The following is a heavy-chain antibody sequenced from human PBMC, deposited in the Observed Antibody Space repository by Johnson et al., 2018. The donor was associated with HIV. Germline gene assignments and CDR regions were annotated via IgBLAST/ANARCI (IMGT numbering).Heavy chain of an antibody. CDR1: GFTFSSYG. D-gene: IGHD1-26*01. Sequence: QVQLVESGGGVVQPWRSLRLSCAASGFTFSSYGMHWVRQAPAKGLEWVAVISYDGSDKDYADSVKGRFTISRDSSKNTLYLQMNSLRAEDTAVFYCAREGWELPRTGFDIWGQGTMVTVSS. CDR3: AREGWELPRTGFDI. V-gene: IGHV3-30*19. CDR2: ISYDGSDK. J-gene: IGHJ3*02.